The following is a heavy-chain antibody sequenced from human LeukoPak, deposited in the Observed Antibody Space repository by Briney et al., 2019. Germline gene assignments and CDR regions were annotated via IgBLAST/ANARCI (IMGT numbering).Heavy chain of an antibody. J-gene: IGHJ4*02. CDR2: ISYDGSNK. D-gene: IGHD6-19*01. V-gene: IGHV3-30*18. CDR1: GFTFSSYG. Sequence: GGSLRLSCAASGFTFSSYGMHWVRQAPGKGLEWVAVISYDGSNKYYADSVKGRFTISRDNSKNTLYPQMNSLRAEDTAVYYCAKDAGQWLDYFDYWGQGTLVTVSS. CDR3: AKDAGQWLDYFDY.